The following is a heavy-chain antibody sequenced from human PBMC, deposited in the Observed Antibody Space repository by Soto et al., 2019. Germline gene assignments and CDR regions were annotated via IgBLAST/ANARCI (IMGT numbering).Heavy chain of an antibody. J-gene: IGHJ4*02. D-gene: IGHD2-15*01. Sequence: QVPLVQSGAEMKKPGASVKVSCKASGYTFTVSYIRWMRQAPGQGFEWMGWFNPNTGATHYAQKFQGRVTMTRDTSISTAYMELSRLRSDDTAVYYCAKEHRFCSGGSCAIDFWGQGTLVTVSS. CDR3: AKEHRFCSGGSCAIDF. CDR2: FNPNTGAT. CDR1: GYTFTVSY. V-gene: IGHV1-2*02.